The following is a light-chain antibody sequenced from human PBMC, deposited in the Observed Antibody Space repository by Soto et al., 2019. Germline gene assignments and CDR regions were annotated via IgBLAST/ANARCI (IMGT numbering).Light chain of an antibody. V-gene: IGKV1-5*03. CDR2: KAS. Sequence: DIKMNQSPSTLPSSVGHRLNVTCRASQSISNWLAWYQQKPGKAPKLLIYKASTLKSGVPSRFSGSGSGTEFTLTISSLQPDDFATYYCQHYNSYSEAFGKGPTGDIK. CDR3: QHYNSYSEA. CDR1: QSISNW. J-gene: IGKJ1*01.